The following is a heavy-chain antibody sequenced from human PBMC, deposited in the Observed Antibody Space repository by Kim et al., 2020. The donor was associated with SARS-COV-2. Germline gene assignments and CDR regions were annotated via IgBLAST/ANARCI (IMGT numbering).Heavy chain of an antibody. CDR2: INSDGSST. J-gene: IGHJ6*02. Sequence: GGSLRLSCAASGFTFSSYWMHWVRQAPGKGLVWVSRINSDGSSTSYADSVKGRFTISRDNAKNTLYLQMNSLRAEDTAVYYGARDKRYVRVATIDYGMDVWGQGTTVTDSS. V-gene: IGHV3-74*01. D-gene: IGHD5-12*01. CDR3: ARDKRYVRVATIDYGMDV. CDR1: GFTFSSYW.